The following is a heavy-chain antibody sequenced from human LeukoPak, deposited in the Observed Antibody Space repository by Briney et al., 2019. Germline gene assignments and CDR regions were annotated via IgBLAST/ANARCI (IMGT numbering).Heavy chain of an antibody. D-gene: IGHD6-13*01. Sequence: MDWDRQTPGKGLEWISSITTSSSYTFYADSVKGRFTISRDNAKNSLYLQMNSLRAEDTAVYYCARLADRQQGFVYWGQGTLVTVSS. V-gene: IGHV3-21*01. CDR2: ITTSSSYT. J-gene: IGHJ4*02. CDR3: ARLADRQQGFVY.